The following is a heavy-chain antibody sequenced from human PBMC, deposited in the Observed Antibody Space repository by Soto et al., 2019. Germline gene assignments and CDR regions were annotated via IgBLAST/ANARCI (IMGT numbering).Heavy chain of an antibody. V-gene: IGHV4-30-2*05. J-gene: IGHJ5*02. CDR3: ARERPDGCRLDP. Sequence: PSETLSLTCAVSGGSISSGGYSWSWIRQPPGKSLEWIGYIYYSGSTYYNPSLKSRVTISVDTSKNQFPLKLSSVTAADTAVYYCARERPDGCRLDPWGQGTLVTVSS. D-gene: IGHD6-19*01. CDR2: IYYSGST. CDR1: GGSISSGGYS.